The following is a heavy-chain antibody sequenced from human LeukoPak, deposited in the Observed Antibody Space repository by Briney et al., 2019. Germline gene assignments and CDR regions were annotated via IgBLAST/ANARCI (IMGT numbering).Heavy chain of an antibody. CDR1: GYTFTGYY. CDR2: INSNKGDT. CDR3: ARDYSRNWFDP. Sequence: ASVKVSCKASGYTFTGYYIHWVRQAPGQGLEWMGWINSNKGDTSCAQKFQGRVTMTRDTSISTAYMEVNRLTSDDTAAYYCARDYSRNWFDPWGQGTLVTVSS. V-gene: IGHV1-2*02. D-gene: IGHD4-11*01. J-gene: IGHJ5*02.